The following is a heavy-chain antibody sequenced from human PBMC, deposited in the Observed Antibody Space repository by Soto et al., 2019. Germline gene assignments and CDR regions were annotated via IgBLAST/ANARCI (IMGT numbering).Heavy chain of an antibody. Sequence: ASVKVSCKASGYTFTSYYMHWVRQAPGQGLEWMGIINPSGGSTSYAQRFQGRVTMTRDTSTSTVYMELSSLRSEDTAVYYCAVGLEMATIYYWGQGTLVTVSS. D-gene: IGHD5-12*01. J-gene: IGHJ4*02. V-gene: IGHV1-46*01. CDR3: AVGLEMATIYY. CDR1: GYTFTSYY. CDR2: INPSGGST.